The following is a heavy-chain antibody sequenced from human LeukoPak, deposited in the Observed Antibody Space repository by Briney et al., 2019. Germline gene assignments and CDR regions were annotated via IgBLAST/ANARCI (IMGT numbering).Heavy chain of an antibody. J-gene: IGHJ6*03. Sequence: GASVKVSCKASGGTFSSYAISWVRQAPGQGLEWMGRIIPILGIANYAQKFQGRVTITADESTSTAYMELSSLRSEDTAVYYCARRLENDFWSGYSSAGYYMDVWGKGTTVTVSS. CDR3: ARRLENDFWSGYSSAGYYMDV. D-gene: IGHD3-3*01. CDR2: IIPILGIA. CDR1: GGTFSSYA. V-gene: IGHV1-69*10.